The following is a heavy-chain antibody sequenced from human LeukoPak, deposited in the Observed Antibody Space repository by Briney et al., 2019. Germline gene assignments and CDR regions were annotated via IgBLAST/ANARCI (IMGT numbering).Heavy chain of an antibody. J-gene: IGHJ5*02. D-gene: IGHD1-26*01. CDR3: ATGGAREINWFAP. V-gene: IGHV1-24*01. CDR2: FDPEDGET. CDR1: GYTLTELS. Sequence: ASVTVSCTVSGYTLTELSMHWVGQAPGKGQERRGGFDPEDGETIYAQKFQGRVTMTEDTSTDTAYMELSSLRSEDTAVYYCATGGAREINWFAPWGQGTLVTVSS.